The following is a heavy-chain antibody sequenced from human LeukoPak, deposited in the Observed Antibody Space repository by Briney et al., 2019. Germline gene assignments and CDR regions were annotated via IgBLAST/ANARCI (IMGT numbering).Heavy chain of an antibody. V-gene: IGHV1-18*01. CDR3: ARVYCSNTSSHFDY. Sequence: ASVKVSCKASGYTFTSYGISWVRQAPGQGLEWMGWISAYNGNTNYAQKLQGRVTMTTDASTSTAYMELRSLRSDDTTVYCCARVYCSNTSSHFDYWGQGTLVTVSS. D-gene: IGHD2-2*01. CDR1: GYTFTSYG. J-gene: IGHJ4*02. CDR2: ISAYNGNT.